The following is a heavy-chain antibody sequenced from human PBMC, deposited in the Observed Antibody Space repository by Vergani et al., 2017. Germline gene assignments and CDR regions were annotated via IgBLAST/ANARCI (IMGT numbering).Heavy chain of an antibody. CDR1: GFKLDEYW. D-gene: IGHD1-26*01. V-gene: IGHV3-7*01. CDR3: AREGHLVGPDLDY. CDR2: MKEDGADK. J-gene: IGHJ4*02. Sequence: EVHLVESGGGLVQPGGSLRLSCVCSGFKLDEYWMSWVRQAPGKGLEWVADMKEDGADKKYVDSVKGRFTISRDNAKNSLFLQMNSLRAEDTAVYFCAREGHLVGPDLDYWGQGTLVTVSS.